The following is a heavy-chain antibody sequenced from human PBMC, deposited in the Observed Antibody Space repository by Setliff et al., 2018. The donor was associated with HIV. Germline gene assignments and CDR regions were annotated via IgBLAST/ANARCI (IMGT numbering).Heavy chain of an antibody. D-gene: IGHD2-15*01. V-gene: IGHV4-59*08. J-gene: IGHJ4*02. CDR2: VFYNGDT. CDR1: GGSIRSYY. Sequence: KTSETLSLTCTVSGGSIRSYYWSWIRQSPGKGLEWIGYVFYNGDTAYNPSLKSRLTISVDTSKSQFSLKLTSVTAADTAVYYCVGPHCSSRGRCYAFDRWGQGTRVTVSS. CDR3: VGPHCSSRGRCYAFDR.